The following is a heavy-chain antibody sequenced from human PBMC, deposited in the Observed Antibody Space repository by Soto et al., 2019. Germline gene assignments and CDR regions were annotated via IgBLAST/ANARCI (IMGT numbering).Heavy chain of an antibody. CDR2: IYPGDSDT. CDR3: ARDGDHYSSGWYPPGTFPFDY. V-gene: IGHV5-51*01. J-gene: IGHJ4*02. CDR1: GYSFTSYW. Sequence: GESLKISCKGSGYSFTSYWIGWVRQMPGKGLEWMGIIYPGDSDTRYSPSFQGQVTISADKSISTAYLQWSSLKASDTAMYYCARDGDHYSSGWYPPGTFPFDYWGQGTLVTVSS. D-gene: IGHD6-19*01.